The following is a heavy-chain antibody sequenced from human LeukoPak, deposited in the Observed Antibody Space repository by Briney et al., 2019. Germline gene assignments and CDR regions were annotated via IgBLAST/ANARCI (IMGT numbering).Heavy chain of an antibody. J-gene: IGHJ4*02. D-gene: IGHD6-13*01. V-gene: IGHV4-59*12. CDR1: GGSISSYY. CDR3: ARGNLIAAHFVGGSKYYFDY. Sequence: SETLSLTCTVSGGSISSYYWSWIRQPPGKGLEWIGYIYYSGSTNYNPSLKSRVTISVDTSKNQFSLKLSSVTAADTAVYYCARGNLIAAHFVGGSKYYFDYWGQGTLVTVSS. CDR2: IYYSGST.